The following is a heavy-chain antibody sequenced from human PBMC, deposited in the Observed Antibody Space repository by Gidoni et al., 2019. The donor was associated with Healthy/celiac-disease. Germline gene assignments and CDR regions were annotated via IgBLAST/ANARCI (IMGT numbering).Heavy chain of an antibody. CDR2: IWYDGSNK. CDR3: ARERSKYYYDSSGYYFFA. CDR1: GLNLRSYG. Sequence: QVKLGESGGGAVQPGRPRRLSCAASGLNLRSYGRHGVRQAPGKGLGWVAFIWYDGSNKYYADSVKGRFTISRDNSKNTLYLQMNSLRAEDTAVYYCARERSKYYYDSSGYYFFAWGQGTLVTVSS. J-gene: IGHJ4*02. V-gene: IGHV3-33*01. D-gene: IGHD3-22*01.